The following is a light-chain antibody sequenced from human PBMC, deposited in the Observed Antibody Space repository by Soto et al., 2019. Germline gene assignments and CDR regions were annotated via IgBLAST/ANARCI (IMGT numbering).Light chain of an antibody. V-gene: IGLV2-14*01. J-gene: IGLJ1*01. CDR3: SLYTSSSSDV. CDR2: DVS. Sequence: QSALTQPASVSGSPGQSITISCSETSSDVGGYNYVSWYQQHPGKAPKLMIYDVSNRPSGVSNRFSGSKSGNTASLTISGLQSEDAADDYCSLYTSSSSDVFGTGTKLTVL. CDR1: SSDVGGYNY.